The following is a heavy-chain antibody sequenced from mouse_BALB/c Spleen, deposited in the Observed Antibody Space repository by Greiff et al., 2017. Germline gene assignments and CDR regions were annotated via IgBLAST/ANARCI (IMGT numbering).Heavy chain of an antibody. CDR1: GYAFSSSW. CDR3: ARGDYGSSYAMDY. CDR2: IYPGDGDT. V-gene: IGHV1-82*01. D-gene: IGHD1-1*01. J-gene: IGHJ4*01. Sequence: VQLQQSGPELVKPGASVKISCKASGYAFSSSWMNWVKQRPGQGLEWIGRIYPGDGDTNYNGKFKGKATLTADKSSSTAYMQLSSLTSVDSAVYFCARGDYGSSYAMDYWGQGTSVTVSS.